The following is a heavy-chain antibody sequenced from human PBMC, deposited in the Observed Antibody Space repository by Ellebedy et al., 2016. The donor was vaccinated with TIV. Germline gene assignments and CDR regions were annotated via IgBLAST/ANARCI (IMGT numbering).Heavy chain of an antibody. V-gene: IGHV5-51*01. CDR2: IYPGDSDT. J-gene: IGHJ4*02. CDR3: ARKPPGIGAAGPDV. Sequence: GESLKISCKGSGYXXXRYCXXFVXXXPGKGLSLIVLIYPGDSDTRYSPSFQGQVTISADKSISTAYLQWSSLKASDTAMYYWARKPPGIGAAGPDVWGKGTLVTVSS. CDR1: GYXXXRYC. D-gene: IGHD6-13*01.